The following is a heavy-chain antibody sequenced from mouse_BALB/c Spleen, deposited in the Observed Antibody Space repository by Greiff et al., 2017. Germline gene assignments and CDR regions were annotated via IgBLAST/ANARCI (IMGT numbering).Heavy chain of an antibody. CDR1: GYSITSYYA. Sequence: EVQLQESGPGLVKPSQSLSLTCTVTGYSITSYYAWNWIRQFPGNKLEWMGYISYSGSTSYNPSLKSRISITRDTSKNQFFLQLNSVTTEDTATYYCARGGGSAWLAYWGQGTLVTVSA. V-gene: IGHV3-2*02. CDR3: ARGGGSAWLAY. J-gene: IGHJ3*01. D-gene: IGHD1-1*02. CDR2: ISYSGST.